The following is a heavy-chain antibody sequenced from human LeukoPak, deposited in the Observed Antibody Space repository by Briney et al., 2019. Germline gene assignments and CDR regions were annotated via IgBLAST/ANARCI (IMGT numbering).Heavy chain of an antibody. Sequence: ASVKVSCKASGYTFTGYYMHWVRQAPGQGLEWMGWINPNSGGTNYAQKFQGRVTMTRDTSISTAYMELSRLRSDDTAVYYCARIVGSSGYYYYFDYWGQGTLVTVSS. V-gene: IGHV1-2*02. D-gene: IGHD3-22*01. CDR2: INPNSGGT. CDR3: ARIVGSSGYYYYFDY. CDR1: GYTFTGYY. J-gene: IGHJ4*02.